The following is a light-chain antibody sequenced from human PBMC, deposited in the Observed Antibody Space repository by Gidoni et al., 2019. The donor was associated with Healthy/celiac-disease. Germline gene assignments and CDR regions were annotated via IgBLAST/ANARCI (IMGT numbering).Light chain of an antibody. CDR2: VGS. CDR3: MQALQTGWT. Sequence: DIVITHSPLSLPVTPGDPSSISCRSSQSLLHSNGYNYLDWYLQKPGQSPKLLIYVGSNRASGVPERFSGSGAGTDFTLKISRVEAEDVGVYYCMQALQTGWTFGQGTKVEIK. J-gene: IGKJ1*01. V-gene: IGKV2-28*01. CDR1: QSLLHSNGYNY.